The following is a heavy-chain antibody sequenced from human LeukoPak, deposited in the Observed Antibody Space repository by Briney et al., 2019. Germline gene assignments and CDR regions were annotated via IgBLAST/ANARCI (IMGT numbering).Heavy chain of an antibody. J-gene: IGHJ6*03. Sequence: ASVKVSCKASGGTFSNYAISWVRQAPGQGLEWMGGIIPIFGTANFAQNFQGRVTITADKSTTTAYMELSSLRSEDTAVYYCASHTAPPKGSRPFYYFYFYRDVGGKGTTVTVSS. CDR3: ASHTAPPKGSRPFYYFYFYRDV. CDR2: IIPIFGTA. V-gene: IGHV1-69*06. D-gene: IGHD2-15*01. CDR1: GGTFSNYA.